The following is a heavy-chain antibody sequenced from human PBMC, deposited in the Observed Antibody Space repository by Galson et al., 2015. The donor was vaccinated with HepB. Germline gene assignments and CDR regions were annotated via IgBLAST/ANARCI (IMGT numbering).Heavy chain of an antibody. CDR2: IRYDGSKK. CDR1: GFTLSSYG. CDR3: AKGYCSSTSCPANLYYYYIIDV. Sequence: SLRLSCAASGFTLSSYGMHWVRQAPGKGLEWVAFIRYDGSKKYYADSVKGRFTISRDNSKNTLYLQMNSLRAEDTAVYYCAKGYCSSTSCPANLYYYYIIDVWGQGTTVTVSS. V-gene: IGHV3-30*02. J-gene: IGHJ6*02. D-gene: IGHD2-2*01.